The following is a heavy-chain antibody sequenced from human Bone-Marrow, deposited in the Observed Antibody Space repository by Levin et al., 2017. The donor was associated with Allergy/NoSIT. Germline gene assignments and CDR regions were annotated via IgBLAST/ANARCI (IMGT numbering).Heavy chain of an antibody. CDR2: IYPGDSDT. V-gene: IGHV5-51*01. J-gene: IGHJ5*02. CDR1: GYSFTTYW. D-gene: IGHD2-21*02. Sequence: GASVKVSCKGSGYSFTTYWIGWVRQMPGKGLEWMGTIYPGDSDTRYSPSFQGQVTISADKSVSTAYLQWSSLKASDTAMYYCARRASDSEWFDPWGQGTLVTVSS. CDR3: ARRASDSEWFDP.